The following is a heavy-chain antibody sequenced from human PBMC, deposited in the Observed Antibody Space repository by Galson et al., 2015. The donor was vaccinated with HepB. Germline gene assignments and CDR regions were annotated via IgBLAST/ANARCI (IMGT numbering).Heavy chain of an antibody. D-gene: IGHD5-12*01. CDR3: ARQSGYDWVFDY. CDR2: IDPIDSYT. CDR1: GYSFSSYW. Sequence: SGAEVKKPGESLRISCKGSGYSFSSYWITWVRQMPGKGLEWMGRIDPIDSYTNYSPSFQGHLTISVDKAISTAYLQWSSLKASDTAMYYCARQSGYDWVFDYWGQGTLVTVSS. J-gene: IGHJ4*02. V-gene: IGHV5-10-1*01.